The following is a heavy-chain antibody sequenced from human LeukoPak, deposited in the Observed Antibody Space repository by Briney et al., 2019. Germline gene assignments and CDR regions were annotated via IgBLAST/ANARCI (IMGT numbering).Heavy chain of an antibody. CDR2: ISSGSSYI. D-gene: IGHD6-13*01. J-gene: IGHJ4*02. V-gene: IGHV3-21*01. CDR1: GFTFSTYS. CDR3: ARDRDSSSWSHFDY. Sequence: PGGSLRLSCAASGFTFSTYSMNWVRQAPEKGLEWVPSISSGSSYIYYADSVKGRFTISRDNAKNSLYLQMNSLRAEDTAVYYCARDRDSSSWSHFDYWGQGTLVTVSS.